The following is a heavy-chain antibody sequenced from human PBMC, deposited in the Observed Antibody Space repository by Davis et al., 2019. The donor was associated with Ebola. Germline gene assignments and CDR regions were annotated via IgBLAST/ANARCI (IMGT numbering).Heavy chain of an antibody. CDR3: ARDRAALGYCSGGSCYPLVNWFDP. CDR1: GFTFSSYW. D-gene: IGHD2-15*01. J-gene: IGHJ5*02. CDR2: INSDGSST. Sequence: HTGGSLRLSCAASGFTFSSYWMHWVRQAPGKGLVWVSRINSDGSSTSYADSVKGRFTISRDNAKNSLYLQMDSLRDEDTAVYYCARDRAALGYCSGGSCYPLVNWFDPWGQGTLVTVSS. V-gene: IGHV3-74*01.